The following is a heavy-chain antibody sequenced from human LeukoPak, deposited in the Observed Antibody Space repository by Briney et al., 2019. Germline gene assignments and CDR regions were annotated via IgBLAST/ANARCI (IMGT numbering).Heavy chain of an antibody. J-gene: IGHJ4*02. V-gene: IGHV3-23*01. CDR2: ISGSGGST. D-gene: IGHD6-19*01. Sequence: PGGSLRLSCAASGFTFSSYAMSWVRQARGKWLEWVSAISGSGGSTYYADSVKGRFTISRDNSKNTLCLQMNGLRAEDTAVYYCAKDRQWLVRSYFDYWGQGTLVTVSS. CDR3: AKDRQWLVRSYFDY. CDR1: GFTFSSYA.